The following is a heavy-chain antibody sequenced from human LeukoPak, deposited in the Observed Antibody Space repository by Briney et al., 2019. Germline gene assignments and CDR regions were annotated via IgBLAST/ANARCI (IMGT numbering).Heavy chain of an antibody. D-gene: IGHD3-10*01. V-gene: IGHV4-59*01. CDR2: IYYSGST. CDR1: GGSISTYY. Sequence: PSETLSLTCTVSGGSISTYYWSWIRQPPGKGLEWIGYIYYSGSTNYNPSLKSRVSISVDTSKNQFSLWLSSVTAADTAVYYCARGGDYYGSGTYYAFDPWGQGTLVTVSS. J-gene: IGHJ5*02. CDR3: ARGGDYYGSGTYYAFDP.